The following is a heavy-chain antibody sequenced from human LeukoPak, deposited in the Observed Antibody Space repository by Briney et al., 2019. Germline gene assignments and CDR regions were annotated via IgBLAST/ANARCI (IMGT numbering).Heavy chain of an antibody. J-gene: IGHJ6*03. Sequence: GRSLRLSCAASGFTFSSYGMHWVRQAPGKGLEWVAVIWYDGSNKYYADSVKGRFTISRDNSKNTLYLQMNSLRAEDTAVYYCVKEYCSSTSCQHYYYYYMDVWGKGTTVTVSS. D-gene: IGHD2-2*01. CDR1: GFTFSSYG. V-gene: IGHV3-33*06. CDR3: VKEYCSSTSCQHYYYYYMDV. CDR2: IWYDGSNK.